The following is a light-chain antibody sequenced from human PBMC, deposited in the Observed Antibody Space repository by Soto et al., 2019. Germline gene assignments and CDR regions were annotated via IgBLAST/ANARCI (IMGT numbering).Light chain of an antibody. CDR3: SSYTSSSTLETV. V-gene: IGLV2-14*01. Sequence: QSALTQPASVSGSPGQSITISCTGTSSDVGGYNYVSWYQQHPGKAPKLMIYDVSNRPSGVSNRFSGSKSGNTASLTISGLQAEDEADYYCSSYTSSSTLETVFGGGTKRPS. CDR1: SSDVGGYNY. J-gene: IGLJ2*01. CDR2: DVS.